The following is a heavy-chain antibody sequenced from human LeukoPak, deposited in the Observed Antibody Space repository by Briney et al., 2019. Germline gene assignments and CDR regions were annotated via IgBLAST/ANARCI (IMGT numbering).Heavy chain of an antibody. CDR3: AKYYCGSGSYYNVKLYNWFDP. J-gene: IGHJ5*02. Sequence: GGSLRLSCAASGFTFSSYAMSWVRQAPGKGLEWVSAISGSGGSTYYADSVKGRFTISRDNSKNTLYLQMNSLRAEDTAVYYCAKYYCGSGSYYNVKLYNWFDPWGQGTLVTVSS. V-gene: IGHV3-23*01. CDR1: GFTFSSYA. CDR2: ISGSGGST. D-gene: IGHD3-10*01.